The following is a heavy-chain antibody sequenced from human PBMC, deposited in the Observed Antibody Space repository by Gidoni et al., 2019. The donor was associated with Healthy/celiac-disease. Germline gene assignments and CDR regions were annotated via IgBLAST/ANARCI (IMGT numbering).Heavy chain of an antibody. V-gene: IGHV3-23*01. CDR1: GFTFRRYA. Sequence: EVQLLESGGGLVQPGGSLRLSCGASGFTFRRYAMSWVRQAPGKGLEWVAAISGSGGSTYYADSVKGRFTSSRDNSKNTLYLQMNSLRAEDTAVYYCAKDSTTVTTNWFDPWGQGTLVTVSS. D-gene: IGHD4-17*01. CDR3: AKDSTTVTTNWFDP. CDR2: ISGSGGST. J-gene: IGHJ5*02.